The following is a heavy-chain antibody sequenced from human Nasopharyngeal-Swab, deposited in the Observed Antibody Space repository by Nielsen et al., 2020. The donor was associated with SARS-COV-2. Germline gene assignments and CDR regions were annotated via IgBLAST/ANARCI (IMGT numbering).Heavy chain of an antibody. J-gene: IGHJ4*02. CDR2: IYYSGST. V-gene: IGHV4-31*02. CDR3: ARVGGGSYYFDY. D-gene: IGHD1-26*01. Sequence: WIRQPPGKGLEWIGYIYYSGSTYYNPSLKSRVTISVDTSKNQFSLKLSSVTAADTAVYYCARVGGGSYYFDYWDQGTLVTVSS.